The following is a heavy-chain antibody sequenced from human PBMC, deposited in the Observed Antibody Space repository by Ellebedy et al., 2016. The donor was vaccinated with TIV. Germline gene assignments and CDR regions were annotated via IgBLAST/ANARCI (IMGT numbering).Heavy chain of an antibody. V-gene: IGHV3-30*14. CDR1: GFAFSTYA. CDR3: ARDDGYSKPSAFDY. CDR2: ISSDGRDK. D-gene: IGHD4-11*01. Sequence: GESLKISCTASGFAFSTYAIHWVRQAPGKGLEWVAAISSDGRDKSCPDSVKGRFTISRDNSKNTLYLQMNSLRGEDTAVYYCARDDGYSKPSAFDYWGHGTLVIVSS. J-gene: IGHJ4*01.